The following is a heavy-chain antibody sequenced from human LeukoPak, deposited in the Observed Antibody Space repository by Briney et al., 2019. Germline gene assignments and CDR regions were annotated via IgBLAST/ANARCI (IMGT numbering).Heavy chain of an antibody. CDR1: GFTFSSAW. V-gene: IGHV3-15*01. J-gene: IGHJ4*02. CDR3: ATEFYSNGYNF. D-gene: IGHD5-24*01. CDR2: IKSRTDGGTT. Sequence: PGGSLRLSCPGSGFTFSSAWMTWVRQIPGKGLEWVGHIKSRTDGGTTDYAAPVKGRFTISRDDAKNTVYLQMNSLKTEDSAVYFSATEFYSNGYNFWGQGTLVIVSS.